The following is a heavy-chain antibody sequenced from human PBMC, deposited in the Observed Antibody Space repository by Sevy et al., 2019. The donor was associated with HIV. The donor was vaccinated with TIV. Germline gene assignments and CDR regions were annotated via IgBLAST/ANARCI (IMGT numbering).Heavy chain of an antibody. CDR2: INPNTSAT. CDR1: GYTFTGYY. V-gene: IGHV1-2*02. D-gene: IGHD3-3*02. J-gene: IGHJ3*02. CDR3: TRDRQHSRDI. Sequence: ASVKVSCKASGYTFTGYYMHWVRQAPGQGLEWMGWINPNTSATNYAQKFRGRVTMTRDTSISTAYMELSSLRSDDTAVYYCTRDRQHSRDIWGLGTMVTVS.